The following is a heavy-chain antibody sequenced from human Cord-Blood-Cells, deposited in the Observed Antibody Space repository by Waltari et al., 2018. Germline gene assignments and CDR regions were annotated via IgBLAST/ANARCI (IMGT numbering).Heavy chain of an antibody. V-gene: IGHV5-51*01. J-gene: IGHJ3*02. D-gene: IGHD7-27*01. CDR2: IYPGDSDT. CDR3: ARPRANWAPGGAFDI. Sequence: EVQLVQSGAEVKKPGESLKISCKGSGYSFTSYWIGWVRQLHGKGLEWMGIIYPGDSDTRYSPSFQDQVTISADKSISTAYLQLSSLKASDTAMYYCARPRANWAPGGAFDIWGQGTMVTVSS. CDR1: GYSFTSYW.